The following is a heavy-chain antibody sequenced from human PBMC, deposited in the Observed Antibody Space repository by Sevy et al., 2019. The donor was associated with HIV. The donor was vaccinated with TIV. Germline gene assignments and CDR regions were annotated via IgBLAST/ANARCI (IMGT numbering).Heavy chain of an antibody. Sequence: GGSLRLSCAASGFTFDDYAMHWVRQAPGKGLEWVSLISWDGGSTYYADSVKGRFTISRDNSKNSLYLQMNSLRAEDTALYYCAKDTGRTIAVAYPISYGMDVWGQGTTVTVSS. V-gene: IGHV3-43D*03. CDR2: ISWDGGST. D-gene: IGHD6-19*01. CDR3: AKDTGRTIAVAYPISYGMDV. J-gene: IGHJ6*02. CDR1: GFTFDDYA.